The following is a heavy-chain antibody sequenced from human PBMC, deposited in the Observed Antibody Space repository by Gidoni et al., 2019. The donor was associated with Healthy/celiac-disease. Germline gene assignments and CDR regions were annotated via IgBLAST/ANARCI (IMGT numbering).Heavy chain of an antibody. CDR1: GFTFGSYC. V-gene: IGHV3-30*18. CDR3: AKDGGYYYDSSGPDY. CDR2: IAYDGSNK. Sequence: QVQLVASGGGVVQPGRSLRLSCAASGFTFGSYCMHWVRQAPGKGLEWVAVIAYDGSNKYYADSVKGRFTISRDNSKNTLYLQMNSLRAEDTAVYYCAKDGGYYYDSSGPDYWGQGTLVTVSS. D-gene: IGHD3-22*01. J-gene: IGHJ4*02.